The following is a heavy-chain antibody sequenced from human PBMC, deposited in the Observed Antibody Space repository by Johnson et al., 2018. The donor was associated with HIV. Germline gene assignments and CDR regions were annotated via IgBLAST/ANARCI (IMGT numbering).Heavy chain of an antibody. J-gene: IGHJ3*01. V-gene: IGHV3-23*04. CDR2: ISGSGGST. CDR3: ARGSLTDDSFAE. D-gene: IGHD2-8*01. Sequence: VQLVESGGGVVQPGRSLRLSCAASGFTFSSYAMHWVRQAPGKGLEWVSGISGSGGSTYYAGSVKGRFTISRDNSKNTLSLQMNSLTTEDTAIYYCARGSLTDDSFAEWGQGTMVLVSS. CDR1: GFTFSSYA.